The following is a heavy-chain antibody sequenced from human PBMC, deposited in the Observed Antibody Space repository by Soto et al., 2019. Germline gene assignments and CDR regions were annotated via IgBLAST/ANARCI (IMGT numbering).Heavy chain of an antibody. Sequence: QVQLVQSGAEVREPGASVKVSCKASGYSFPSYGISWVRQAPGQGLEWMGWISIHDGNTNYAQKFQGRVTMTTDTSTSTAYMELRSLRSDDTAVYYCARDAVSGNDGIDDYFYGLDVWGQGTTVTVSS. D-gene: IGHD1-1*01. CDR2: ISIHDGNT. V-gene: IGHV1-18*01. CDR3: ARDAVSGNDGIDDYFYGLDV. J-gene: IGHJ6*02. CDR1: GYSFPSYG.